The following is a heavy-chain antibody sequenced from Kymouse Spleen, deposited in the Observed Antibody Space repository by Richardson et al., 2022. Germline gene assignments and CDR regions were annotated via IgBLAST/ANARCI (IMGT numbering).Heavy chain of an antibody. V-gene: IGHV4-61*01. CDR2: IYYSGST. CDR3: AISEGVDIVATL. D-gene: IGHD5-12*01. J-gene: IGHJ4*02,IGHJ5*02. CDR1: GGSVSSGSYY. Sequence: QVQLQESGPGLVKPSETLSLTCTVSGGSVSSGSYYWSWIRQPPGKGLEWIGYIYYSGSTNYNPSLKSRVTISVDTSKNQFSLKLSSVTAADTAVYYCAISEGVDIVATLWGQGTLVTVSS.